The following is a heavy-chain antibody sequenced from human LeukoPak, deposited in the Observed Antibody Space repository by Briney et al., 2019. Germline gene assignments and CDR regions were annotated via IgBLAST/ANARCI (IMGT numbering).Heavy chain of an antibody. V-gene: IGHV3-21*01. CDR1: GFTVSSNY. D-gene: IGHD2-2*01. CDR3: ARDGCSSTSCPY. J-gene: IGHJ4*02. Sequence: GGSLRLSCAASGFTVSSNYMNWVRQAPGKGLEWVSSISSSSSYIYYADSVKGRFTISRDNAKNSLYLQMNSLRAEDTAVYYCARDGCSSTSCPYWGQGTLVTVSS. CDR2: ISSSSSYI.